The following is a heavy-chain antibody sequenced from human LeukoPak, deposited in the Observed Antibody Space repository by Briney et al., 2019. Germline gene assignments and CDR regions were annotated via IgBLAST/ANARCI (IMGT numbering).Heavy chain of an antibody. Sequence: ASVKVSCKASGYTFTGYYMHWVRQAPGQGLEWMGWINPNSGGTNYAQKFQGRVTMTRDTSISTAYMELSRLRSDDTAVYYCARGGIYSNYGYRYPHNWFDPWGQGTLVTVSS. CDR1: GYTFTGYY. V-gene: IGHV1-2*02. CDR2: INPNSGGT. J-gene: IGHJ5*02. D-gene: IGHD4-11*01. CDR3: ARGGIYSNYGYRYPHNWFDP.